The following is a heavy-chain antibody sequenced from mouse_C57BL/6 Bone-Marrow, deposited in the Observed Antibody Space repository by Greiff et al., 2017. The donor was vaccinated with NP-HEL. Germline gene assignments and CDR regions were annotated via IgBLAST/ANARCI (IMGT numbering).Heavy chain of an antibody. CDR2: IFPGSGST. CDR3: ARDRLAYDGYYCFDY. J-gene: IGHJ2*01. CDR1: GYTFTDYY. Sequence: QVQLQQSGPELVKPGASVKISCKASGYTFTDYYINWVKQRPGQGLEWIGWIFPGSGSTYYNEKFKGKATLTVDKSSSTAYMWLSSLTSEDSAVYFCARDRLAYDGYYCFDYWGQGTTLTVSS. D-gene: IGHD2-3*01. V-gene: IGHV1-75*01.